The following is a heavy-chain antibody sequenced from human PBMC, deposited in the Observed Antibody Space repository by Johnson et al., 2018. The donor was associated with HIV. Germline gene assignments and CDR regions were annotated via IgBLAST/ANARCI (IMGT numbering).Heavy chain of an antibody. CDR3: ARACRDGYTCDAFDI. CDR2: ISSSGSTI. V-gene: IGHV3-11*04. D-gene: IGHD5-24*01. CDR1: GFTFSDYY. Sequence: QVQLVESGGGVVRPGGSLRLSCAASGFTFSDYYMSWIRQAPGKGLEWVSYISSSGSTIYYAGSVKGRFTIARDNAKNSLFLQMNSLRAEDPALYYCARACRDGYTCDAFDIWGQGTMVTVSS. J-gene: IGHJ3*02.